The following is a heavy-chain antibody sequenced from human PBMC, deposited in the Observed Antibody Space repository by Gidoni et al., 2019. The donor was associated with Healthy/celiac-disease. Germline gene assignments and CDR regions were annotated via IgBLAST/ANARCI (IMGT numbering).Heavy chain of an antibody. Sequence: QLQLQESGPGLVKPSETLSLTCTVPGGSISSSSYYWGWIRQPPGKGLEWIGSIYYSGSTYYNTSLKSRVTISVDTAKNQFSLKLSSVTAADTAVYYGASAHPYYFDYWGQGTLVTVSS. CDR1: GGSISSSSYY. CDR2: IYYSGST. CDR3: ASAHPYYFDY. V-gene: IGHV4-39*01. J-gene: IGHJ4*02.